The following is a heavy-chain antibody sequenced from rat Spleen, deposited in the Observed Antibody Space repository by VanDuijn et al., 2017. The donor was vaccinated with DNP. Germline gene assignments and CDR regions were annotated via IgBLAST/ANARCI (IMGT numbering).Heavy chain of an antibody. CDR3: VRHGRVTTVATYWYFDF. J-gene: IGHJ1*01. D-gene: IGHD1-3*01. V-gene: IGHV5-29*01. CDR1: GFTFSNAA. Sequence: EVQLVESGGGLVQPKESLKISCAASGFTFSNAAMYWVRQAPKKGLEWVATISYDGSRTYYRDSVKGRFTISRDNAKSSLYLQMNSLKSEDTATYFCVRHGRVTTVATYWYFDFWGPGTMVTVSS. CDR2: ISYDGSRT.